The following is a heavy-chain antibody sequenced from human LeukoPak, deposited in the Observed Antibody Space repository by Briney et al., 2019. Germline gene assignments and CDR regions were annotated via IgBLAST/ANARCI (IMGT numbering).Heavy chain of an antibody. CDR3: AKMSRLYSSSWYSPHKREKAYYYYGMDV. V-gene: IGHV3-23*01. CDR1: GFTVSSNY. J-gene: IGHJ6*02. Sequence: PGGSLRLSCAASGFTVSSNYMSWVRQAPGKGLEWVSAISGSGGSTYYADSVKGRFTISRDNSKNTLYLQMNSLRAEDTAVYYCAKMSRLYSSSWYSPHKREKAYYYYGMDVWGQGTTVTVSS. CDR2: ISGSGGST. D-gene: IGHD6-13*01.